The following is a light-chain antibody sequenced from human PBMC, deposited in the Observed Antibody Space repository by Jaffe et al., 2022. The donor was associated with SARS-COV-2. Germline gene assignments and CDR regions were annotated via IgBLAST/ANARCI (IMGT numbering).Light chain of an antibody. Sequence: DIQLTQSPSFLSASVGDRVTITCRASQGISSYLAWYQQKPGKAPKLLIYAASTLQSGVPSRFSGSGSGTEFTLTISSLQPEDFATYYCQQPDTFGQGTKLEIK. CDR1: QGISSY. J-gene: IGKJ2*01. CDR3: QQPDT. V-gene: IGKV1-9*01. CDR2: AAS.